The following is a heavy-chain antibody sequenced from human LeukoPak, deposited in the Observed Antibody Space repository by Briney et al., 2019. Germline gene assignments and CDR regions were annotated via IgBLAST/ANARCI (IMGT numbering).Heavy chain of an antibody. Sequence: GASVKVSCKASGGTFSSYAISWVRQAPGQGLEWMGGIIPIFGTANYAQKFQGRVTITADKSTSTAYMELSSLRSEDTAVYYCARASDYGDYGRYFDYWGQGTLVTVSS. V-gene: IGHV1-69*06. J-gene: IGHJ4*02. CDR2: IIPIFGTA. CDR3: ARASDYGDYGRYFDY. CDR1: GGTFSSYA. D-gene: IGHD4-17*01.